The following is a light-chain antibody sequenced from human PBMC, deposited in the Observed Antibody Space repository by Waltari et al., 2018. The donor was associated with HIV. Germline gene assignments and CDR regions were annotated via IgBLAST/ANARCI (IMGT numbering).Light chain of an antibody. CDR1: SSDVGGYNY. Sequence: QSALTQPASVSGSPGQSITISCTGTSSDVGGYNYVPWYQQHPGKAPKLIIFDVYKRPSGVSNRFSGSKSGNTASLTISGLQAEDEADYYCDSYRSNNTYVFGTGTAVTVL. CDR2: DVY. CDR3: DSYRSNNTYV. V-gene: IGLV2-14*01. J-gene: IGLJ1*01.